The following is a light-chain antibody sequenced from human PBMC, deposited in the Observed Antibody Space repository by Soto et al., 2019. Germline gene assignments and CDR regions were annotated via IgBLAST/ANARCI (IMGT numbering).Light chain of an antibody. J-gene: IGKJ4*01. CDR1: QSVSKSY. Sequence: PGERVTLSCRARQSVSKSYLAWYQQKPGQAPRLLVHGASNRATGIPDRFSGSGSGTDFTLTISRLEPEDFAVYYCQQYASSPLTFGGGTRVEIK. CDR3: QQYASSPLT. V-gene: IGKV3-20*01. CDR2: GAS.